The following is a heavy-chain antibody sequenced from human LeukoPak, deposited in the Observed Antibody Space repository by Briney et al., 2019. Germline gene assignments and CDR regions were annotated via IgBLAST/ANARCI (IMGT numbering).Heavy chain of an antibody. D-gene: IGHD5-18*01. J-gene: IGHJ4*02. V-gene: IGHV3-7*01. CDR1: GFTFSSYW. CDR2: IKQDGSEK. Sequence: GGSLRLSCAASGFTFSSYWMSWVRQAPGKGLEWVANIKQDGSEKYYVDSVKGRFTISRDNAKNSLYLQMNSLRAEDTAVYYCAREARWIQLSLYYFDYWGQGTLVTVSS. CDR3: AREARWIQLSLYYFDY.